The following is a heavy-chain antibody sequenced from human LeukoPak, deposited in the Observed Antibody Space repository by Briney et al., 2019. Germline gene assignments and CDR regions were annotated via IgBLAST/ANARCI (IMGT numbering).Heavy chain of an antibody. CDR2: IDGRGNSA. V-gene: IGHV3-23*05. J-gene: IGHJ4*02. CDR1: GFTFSSYA. Sequence: GGSLRLSCTAPGFTFSSYAMTWVRQAPGKGLEWVSSIDGRGNSAYSADSVKGRFTIFRDNSKNTVYLQMNNLRADDTAVYYCAKSWWELLVWGQGTLVTVSS. CDR3: AKSWWELLV. D-gene: IGHD1-26*01.